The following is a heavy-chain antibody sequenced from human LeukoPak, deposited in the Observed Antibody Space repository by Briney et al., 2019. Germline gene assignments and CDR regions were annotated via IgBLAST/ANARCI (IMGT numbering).Heavy chain of an antibody. Sequence: SETLSLTCTVSGGSISSGDYYWSWIRQPPGKGLEWIGYIYYSGSTYYNPSLKSRVTISVDTSKNQFSLKLSSVTAADTAVCYCARTADLWFGANLPFDYWGQGTLVTVSS. CDR3: ARTADLWFGANLPFDY. V-gene: IGHV4-30-4*01. D-gene: IGHD3-10*01. J-gene: IGHJ4*02. CDR1: GGSISSGDYY. CDR2: IYYSGST.